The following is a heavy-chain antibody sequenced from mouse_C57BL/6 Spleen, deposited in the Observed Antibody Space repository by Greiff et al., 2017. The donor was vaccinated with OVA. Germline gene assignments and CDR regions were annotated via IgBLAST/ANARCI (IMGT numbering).Heavy chain of an antibody. Sequence: VQLKESGPGLVAPSQSLSITCTVSGFSLTSYGVHWVRQPPGKGLEWLVVIWSDGSTTYNSALKSRLSISKDNSKSQVFLKMNSLQTDDTAMYYCARHDYDYLYAMDYWGQGTSVTVSS. CDR1: GFSLTSYG. CDR3: ARHDYDYLYAMDY. J-gene: IGHJ4*01. CDR2: IWSDGST. D-gene: IGHD2-4*01. V-gene: IGHV2-6-1*01.